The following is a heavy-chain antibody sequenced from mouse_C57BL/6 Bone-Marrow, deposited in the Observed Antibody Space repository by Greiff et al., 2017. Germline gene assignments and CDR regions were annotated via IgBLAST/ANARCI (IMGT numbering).Heavy chain of an antibody. V-gene: IGHV7-3*01. D-gene: IGHD6-1*01. CDR3: ARCHPQNDAMDY. CDR1: GFTFTDYY. Sequence: EVQLVESGGGLVQPGGSLSLSCAASGFTFTDYYMSWVRQPPGKALEWLGFIRNKANGYTTEYSASVKGRFTISRDNSQSILYLQMNALRAEDSATYYCARCHPQNDAMDYWGQGTSVTVSS. J-gene: IGHJ4*01. CDR2: IRNKANGYTT.